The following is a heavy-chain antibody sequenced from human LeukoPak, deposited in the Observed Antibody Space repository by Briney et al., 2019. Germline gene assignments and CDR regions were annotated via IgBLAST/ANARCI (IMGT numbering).Heavy chain of an antibody. CDR2: ISAYNGNT. CDR3: AXDAVVXGFXEPFDY. V-gene: IGHV1-18*01. CDR1: GYTFTSYG. J-gene: IGHJ4*02. D-gene: IGHD3-10*01. Sequence: ASVKVSCKASGYTFTSYGISWVRQAPGQGLEWMGWISAYNGNTNYAQKLQGRVTMTTDTSTSTAYMELRSLRSDDTAVYYCAXDAVVXGFXEPFDYWGQGTLVTVSS.